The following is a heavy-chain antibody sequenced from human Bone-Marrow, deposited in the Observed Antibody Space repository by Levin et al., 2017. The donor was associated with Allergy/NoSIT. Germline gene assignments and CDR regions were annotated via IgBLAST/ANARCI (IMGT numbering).Heavy chain of an antibody. CDR3: AKTHCSTNTCYRRYYYYPMDV. V-gene: IGHV3-30*18. CDR2: ISFDGSNK. J-gene: IGHJ6*02. CDR1: EFSLSNYG. Sequence: GESLKISCAASEFSLSNYGMHWVRQAPGKGLEWVAVISFDGSNKYYADSVKGRFTISRDNSKNTVYLQMNSLRADDTAVYFCAKTHCSTNTCYRRYYYYPMDVWGQGTTVTVSS. D-gene: IGHD2-2*02.